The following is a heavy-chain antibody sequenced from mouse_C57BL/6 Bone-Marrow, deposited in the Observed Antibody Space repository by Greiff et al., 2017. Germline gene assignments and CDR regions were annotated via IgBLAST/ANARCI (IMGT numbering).Heavy chain of an antibody. D-gene: IGHD1-1*01. J-gene: IGHJ1*03. CDR2: INPGSGGT. CDR3: ASLLPWYFDV. Sequence: VQLVESGAELVRPGTSVKVSCKASGYAFTNYLIEWVKQRPGQGLEWIGVINPGSGGTNYNEKFKGKATLTADKSSSTAYMQLSSLTSEDSAVYFCASLLPWYFDVWGTGTTVTVSS. CDR1: GYAFTNYL. V-gene: IGHV1-54*01.